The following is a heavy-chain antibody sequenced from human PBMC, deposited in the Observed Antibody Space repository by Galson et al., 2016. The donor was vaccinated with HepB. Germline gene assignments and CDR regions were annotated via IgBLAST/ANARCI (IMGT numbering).Heavy chain of an antibody. CDR3: ARGYGWT. D-gene: IGHD3-10*01. J-gene: IGHJ5*02. CDR1: GGSVSSGPYS. V-gene: IGHV4-61*01. Sequence: SETLSLTCIVSGGSVSSGPYSWSWFRQPPGKAPEWIAYIFYNGIINHNPSLKSRATISLDTSRNQFSLILESVTAADTAVYYCARGYGWTWGQGILVTVSS. CDR2: IFYNGII.